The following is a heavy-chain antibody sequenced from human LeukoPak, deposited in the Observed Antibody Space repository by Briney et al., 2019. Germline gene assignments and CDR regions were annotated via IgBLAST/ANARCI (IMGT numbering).Heavy chain of an antibody. Sequence: SATLSLTCNVSGVSISSSSYYWGWIRQPPGKGLEWIGSIYSSGSTYYNSSLKSRVTISIDTSKNQVSLKMSSVTAADTAVYYCAKSGGYGLIDYWGQGTLVTVSS. J-gene: IGHJ4*01. V-gene: IGHV4-39*01. CDR3: AKSGGYGLIDY. CDR2: IYSSGST. D-gene: IGHD6-25*01. CDR1: GVSISSSSYY.